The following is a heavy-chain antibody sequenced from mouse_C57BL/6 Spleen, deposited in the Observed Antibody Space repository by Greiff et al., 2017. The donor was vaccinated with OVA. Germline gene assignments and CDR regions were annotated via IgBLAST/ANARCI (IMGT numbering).Heavy chain of an antibody. CDR2: INPNNGGT. CDR1: GYTFTDYN. CDR3: ARSYYYGSSDWYFEV. J-gene: IGHJ1*03. D-gene: IGHD1-1*01. V-gene: IGHV1-18*01. Sequence: EVKLMESGPELVKPGASVKIPCKASGYTFTDYNMAWVKQSHGKSLEWIGDINPNNGGTIYNQKFKGKATLTVDKSSSTAYMELRSLTSEDTAVYYCARSYYYGSSDWYFEVWGTGTTVTVSS.